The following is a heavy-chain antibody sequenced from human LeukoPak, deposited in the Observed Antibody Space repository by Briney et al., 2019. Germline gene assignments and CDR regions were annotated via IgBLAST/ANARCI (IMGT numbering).Heavy chain of an antibody. D-gene: IGHD3-22*01. CDR1: GFTFSSYW. J-gene: IGHJ4*02. Sequence: GGSLGLSCAASGFTFSSYWMHWVRQAPGKGLVWVSRINSDGSSTSYADSVKGRFTISRDNAKNTLYLQMNSLRAEDTAVYYCAVFFTYYYDSSDYPLDYWGQGTLVTVSS. CDR2: INSDGSST. V-gene: IGHV3-74*01. CDR3: AVFFTYYYDSSDYPLDY.